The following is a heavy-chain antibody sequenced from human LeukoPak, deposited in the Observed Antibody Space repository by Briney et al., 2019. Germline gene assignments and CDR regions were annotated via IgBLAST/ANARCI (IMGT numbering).Heavy chain of an antibody. V-gene: IGHV3-53*01. CDR2: VESGGDT. Sequence: SGGSLRLSCAASGFSVTSKYINWVRQAPGKGLEWVLVVESGGDTSYANSVKGRFTVSRDIFQNTLYLQMNNLRAEDTAVYYCARVESYYDMDVWGQGTSVTVSS. D-gene: IGHD5-24*01. CDR3: ARVESYYDMDV. J-gene: IGHJ6*02. CDR1: GFSVTSKY.